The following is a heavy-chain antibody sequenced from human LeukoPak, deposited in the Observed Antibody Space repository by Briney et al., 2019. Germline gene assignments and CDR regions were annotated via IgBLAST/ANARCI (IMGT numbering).Heavy chain of an antibody. Sequence: GGSLRLSCAASGFTFSSYSMNWVRQAPGKGLEWVSSISSSSSYIYYADSVKGRFTISRDNAKNSLHLQMNSLRAEDTAVYYCARHCSSTSCYSSAFDIWGQGTMVTVSS. J-gene: IGHJ3*02. CDR3: ARHCSSTSCYSSAFDI. CDR1: GFTFSSYS. CDR2: ISSSSSYI. D-gene: IGHD2-2*01. V-gene: IGHV3-21*01.